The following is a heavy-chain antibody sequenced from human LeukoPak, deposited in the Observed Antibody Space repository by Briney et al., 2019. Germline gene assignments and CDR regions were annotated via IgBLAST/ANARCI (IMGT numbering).Heavy chain of an antibody. J-gene: IGHJ4*02. CDR1: GYTFTSYY. V-gene: IGHV1-46*01. CDR3: ARDPSIGLQGIAGLALQYYFDY. CDR2: INPSGGST. D-gene: IGHD6-13*01. Sequence: ASVKVSCKASGYTFTSYYMHWVRQAPGQGLEWMGIINPSGGSTSYAQKFQGRVTMTRDTSTSTVYMELSSLRSEDTAVYYCARDPSIGLQGIAGLALQYYFDYWGQGTLVTVSS.